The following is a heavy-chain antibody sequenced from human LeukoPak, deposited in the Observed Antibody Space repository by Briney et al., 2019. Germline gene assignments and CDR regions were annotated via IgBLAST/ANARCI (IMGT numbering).Heavy chain of an antibody. CDR3: AKGGYSYDSSGHNYPDS. J-gene: IGHJ4*02. CDR2: IRYDGSSK. CDR1: GFIFSGYD. Sequence: PGGSLRLSCAASGFIFSGYDMHWVRQAPGKGLEWVTFIRYDGSSKDYADSVKGRFIISRDNSKNTLYLQMNSLRAEDTAVYYCAKGGYSYDSSGHNYPDSWGQGTLVIVSS. V-gene: IGHV3-30*02. D-gene: IGHD3-22*01.